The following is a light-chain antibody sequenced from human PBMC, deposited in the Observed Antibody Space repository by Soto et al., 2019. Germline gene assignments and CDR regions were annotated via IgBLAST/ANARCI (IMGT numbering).Light chain of an antibody. CDR3: QQSYGTPPIT. CDR1: QGISTY. J-gene: IGKJ5*01. V-gene: IGKV1-39*01. Sequence: DIQMTQSPSSLSASVGDRGTITCRASQGISTYLNWYQQRPGKAPKLLIYAASSLQSGVPSRFSGSGSETHFTLTISSLQPEDFATYYCQQSYGTPPITFGQGTRLEIK. CDR2: AAS.